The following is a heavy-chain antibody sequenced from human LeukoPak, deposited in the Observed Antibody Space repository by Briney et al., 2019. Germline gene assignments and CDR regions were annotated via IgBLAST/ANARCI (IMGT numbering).Heavy chain of an antibody. CDR1: GFIVSSNY. J-gene: IGHJ4*02. D-gene: IGHD6-19*01. Sequence: PGGSLRLSCAASGFIVSSNYMNWVRQAPGKGLEWVSVIYSSGSTYSADSVKGRFTISRDNSKNTLYLQMNSLRAEDTAVYYCAKDHVYSSGWTTDFDYWGQGTLVTVSS. CDR3: AKDHVYSSGWTTDFDY. V-gene: IGHV3-53*01. CDR2: IYSSGST.